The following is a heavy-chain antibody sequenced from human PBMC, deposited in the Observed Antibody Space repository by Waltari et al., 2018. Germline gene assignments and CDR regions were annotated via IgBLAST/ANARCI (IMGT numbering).Heavy chain of an antibody. CDR2: IYYSGST. Sequence: QVQLQESGPGLVKPSETLSLTCTVSGGSISSYYWSWIRQPPGKGLEWIGYIYYSGSTNYNPSLKSRVTISVDTSKNQFSLKLSSVTAADTAVYYCARYDSSGYRPNYYYYMDVWGKGTTVIVSS. J-gene: IGHJ6*03. V-gene: IGHV4-59*01. CDR3: ARYDSSGYRPNYYYYMDV. CDR1: GGSISSYY. D-gene: IGHD3-22*01.